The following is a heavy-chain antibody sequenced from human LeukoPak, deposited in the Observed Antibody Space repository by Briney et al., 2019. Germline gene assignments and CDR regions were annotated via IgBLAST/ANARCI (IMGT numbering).Heavy chain of an antibody. V-gene: IGHV3-53*01. D-gene: IGHD6-6*01. Sequence: PGGSLRLSCAASGFTVSSNYMSWVRQAPGKGLEWVSVIYSGGSTYYADSVKGRFTISRDNSKNTLYLQMNSLRAEDTAVYYCARGRASSSSRPGGYYFDYWGQGTLVTVSS. CDR2: IYSGGST. CDR1: GFTVSSNY. J-gene: IGHJ4*02. CDR3: ARGRASSSSRPGGYYFDY.